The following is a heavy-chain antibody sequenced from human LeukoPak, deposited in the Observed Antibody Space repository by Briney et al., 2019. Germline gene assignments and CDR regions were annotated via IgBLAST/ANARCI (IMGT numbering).Heavy chain of an antibody. CDR3: ARADIVVVPAAIAVGGQVDY. CDR2: IKQDGSEK. J-gene: IGHJ4*02. Sequence: PGGSLRLSCAASGFTFSSYWMSWVRQAPGKGLEWVANIKQDGSEKYYVDSVKGRFTISRDNAKNSLYLQMNSLRAEDTAAYYCARADIVVVPAAIAVGGQVDYWGQGTLVTVSS. D-gene: IGHD2-2*01. V-gene: IGHV3-7*04. CDR1: GFTFSSYW.